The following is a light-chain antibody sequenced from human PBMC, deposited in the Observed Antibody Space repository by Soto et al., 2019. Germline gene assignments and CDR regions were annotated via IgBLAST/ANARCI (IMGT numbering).Light chain of an antibody. V-gene: IGKV1-33*01. Sequence: DIQMTQSPSSLSASVGDRVTITCQASQDIGDYLNWYQWKPGTAPKLLIYDASNLEIGVPSRFSGSGSGTEFSFNITSLQPEDVATYYCQQYDDLPITFGQGTRLEIK. CDR3: QQYDDLPIT. CDR2: DAS. CDR1: QDIGDY. J-gene: IGKJ5*01.